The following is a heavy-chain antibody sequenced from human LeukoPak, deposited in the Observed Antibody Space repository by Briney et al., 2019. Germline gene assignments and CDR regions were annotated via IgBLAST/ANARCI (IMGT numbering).Heavy chain of an antibody. Sequence: PGGSLRLSCAASGFTFSNAWMSWVRQAPGRGLEWVGRIKSKTDGGTTDYAAPVEGRFTISRDDSKNTLYLQMNSLKTEDTAVYYCTTDNRTLLYYYGSGSSYYFDYWGQGTLVTVSS. V-gene: IGHV3-15*01. D-gene: IGHD3-10*01. CDR2: IKSKTDGGTT. CDR1: GFTFSNAW. J-gene: IGHJ4*02. CDR3: TTDNRTLLYYYGSGSSYYFDY.